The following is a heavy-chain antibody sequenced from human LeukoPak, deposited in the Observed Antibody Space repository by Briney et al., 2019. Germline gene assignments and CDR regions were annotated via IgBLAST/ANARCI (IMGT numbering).Heavy chain of an antibody. CDR3: ARGKSTSCYSCAFDI. D-gene: IGHD2-2*02. J-gene: IGHJ3*02. CDR1: GYTFTGYY. CDR2: INPNSGGT. V-gene: IGHV1-2*02. Sequence: ASVKVSCKASGYTFTGYYMHWVRQAPGQGLEWMGWINPNSGGTNYAQKFQDRVTMTRDTSISTAYMELSRLRSDDTAVYYCARGKSTSCYSCAFDIWGQGTMVTVSS.